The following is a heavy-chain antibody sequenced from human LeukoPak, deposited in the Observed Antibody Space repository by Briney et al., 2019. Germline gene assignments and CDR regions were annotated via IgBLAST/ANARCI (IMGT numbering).Heavy chain of an antibody. J-gene: IGHJ4*02. V-gene: IGHV3-9*01. D-gene: IGHD6-6*01. CDR1: GFTFKNYA. CDR3: AKSGTYSSSSGYIES. CDR2: ISWNSDNV. Sequence: GRSLRLSCAASGFTFKNYAMHWVRQAPGKGLEWVSSISWNSDNVDYADSVKGRFTLSRDNGKNYLFLQMNSLSPEDTALYYCAKSGTYSSSSGYIESWGQGTLVTVSS.